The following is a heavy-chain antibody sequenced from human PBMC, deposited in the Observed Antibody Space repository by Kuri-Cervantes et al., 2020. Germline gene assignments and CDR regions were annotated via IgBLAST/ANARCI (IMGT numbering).Heavy chain of an antibody. J-gene: IGHJ5*02. CDR3: AREYYDFWSGYSPLRGGFDP. D-gene: IGHD3-3*01. Sequence: GGSLRLSCAASGFTFSSYGMHWVRQAPGKGLEWVAVISYDGSNKYYADSVKGRFTISRDNSKNTLYLQTNSLRAEDTAVYYCAREYYDFWSGYSPLRGGFDPWGQGTLVTVSS. V-gene: IGHV3-30*03. CDR2: ISYDGSNK. CDR1: GFTFSSYG.